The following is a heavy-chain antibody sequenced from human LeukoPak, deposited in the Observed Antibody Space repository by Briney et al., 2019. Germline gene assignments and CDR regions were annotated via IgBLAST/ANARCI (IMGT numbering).Heavy chain of an antibody. Sequence: GESLKISCKGSGYRFTSYWIGWVRQMPGKGLEWMGIIYPGDSDTRYSPSFQGQVTISADKSISTAYLQWSSLKASDTAMYYCASTRYCSGSSCYSPGGAFDIWGQGTMVTVSS. V-gene: IGHV5-51*01. J-gene: IGHJ3*02. D-gene: IGHD2-15*01. CDR2: IYPGDSDT. CDR3: ASTRYCSGSSCYSPGGAFDI. CDR1: GYRFTSYW.